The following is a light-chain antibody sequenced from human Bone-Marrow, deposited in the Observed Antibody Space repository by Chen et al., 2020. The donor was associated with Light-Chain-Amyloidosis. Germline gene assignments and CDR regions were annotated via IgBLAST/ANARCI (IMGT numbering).Light chain of an antibody. V-gene: IGKV3D-15*01. CDR3: QQFHDWRT. Sequence: EIVMAQSPATLYVSPGGRATLSYRASQIIGTTLSWYQQKPGQPPRLLIYGASTRATGIPARFSGSGSGTEFPRTISSLQSEDFAVYYCQQFHDWRTFGQGTKVEI. CDR2: GAS. CDR1: QIIGTT. J-gene: IGKJ1*01.